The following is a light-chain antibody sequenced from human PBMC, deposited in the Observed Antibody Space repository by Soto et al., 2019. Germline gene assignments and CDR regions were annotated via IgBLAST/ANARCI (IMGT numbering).Light chain of an antibody. CDR1: SSNIGANYD. CDR3: QSFDSSLSGAVV. CDR2: VNS. Sequence: QYVLTQPPSVSGAPGQRVTISCTGSSSNIGANYDVHWYQQLPGTAPKLLISVNSNRPSGVPDRFSASKSGTSASLAITGLQAEDEADYYCQSFDSSLSGAVVFGGGTKLTVL. J-gene: IGLJ2*01. V-gene: IGLV1-40*01.